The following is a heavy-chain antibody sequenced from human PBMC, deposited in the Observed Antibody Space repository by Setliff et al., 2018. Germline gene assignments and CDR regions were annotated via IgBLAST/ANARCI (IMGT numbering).Heavy chain of an antibody. D-gene: IGHD2-21*01. CDR2: VIQGGSG. J-gene: IGHJ4*02. V-gene: IGHV3-23*01. Sequence: PGESLKISCAASGFTFKDYSMVWVRQLPGKGLEWVAGVIQGGSGVYADSVKGRFTVSRDNSKNSCFLEMNNLRVEDTATYYCAKDRVNDGFWDFDSWGQGIVVTVSS. CDR3: AKDRVNDGFWDFDS. CDR1: GFTFKDYS.